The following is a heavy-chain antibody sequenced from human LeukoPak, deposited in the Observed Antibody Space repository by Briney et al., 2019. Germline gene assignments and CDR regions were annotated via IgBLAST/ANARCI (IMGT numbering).Heavy chain of an antibody. CDR3: ARDLVVTALTDY. J-gene: IGHJ4*02. V-gene: IGHV3-11*01. Sequence: GGSLRLSCAASGFSFSDYDMNWVRQAPGEGLEWVSYIGPSGSTIFYADSVKGRFTISRDNAKNTLYLQMNSLRAEDAAVYYCARDLVVTALTDYWGQGTLVTVSS. D-gene: IGHD2-21*02. CDR2: IGPSGSTI. CDR1: GFSFSDYD.